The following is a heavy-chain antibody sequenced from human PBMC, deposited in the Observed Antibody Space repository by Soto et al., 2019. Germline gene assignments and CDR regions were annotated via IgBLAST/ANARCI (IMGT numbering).Heavy chain of an antibody. Sequence: EVQLVESGGGLVKPGGSLRLSCAASGFTFSSYIMNWVRQAPGKGLEWVSSISSSSSYIYYADSVKGRFTISRDNAKNSLYLQMNSLRAEDKAVYYCAREEYSGYDSYNYYYYYMDVWGKGTTVTVSS. D-gene: IGHD5-12*01. CDR3: AREEYSGYDSYNYYYYYMDV. J-gene: IGHJ6*03. CDR1: GFTFSSYI. V-gene: IGHV3-21*01. CDR2: ISSSSSYI.